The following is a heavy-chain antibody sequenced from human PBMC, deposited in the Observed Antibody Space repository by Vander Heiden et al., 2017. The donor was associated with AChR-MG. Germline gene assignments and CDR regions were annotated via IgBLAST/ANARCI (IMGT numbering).Heavy chain of an antibody. CDR2: ISAYNGNT. D-gene: IGHD3-10*01. Sequence: QVQLVQSGAEVKKPGASVKVSCKASGYTFTSYGISWVRQAPGQGLEWMGWISAYNGNTNYAQKLQGRVTMTTDTSTSTAYMELRSLRSDDTAVYYCARDMNPPVLLWFGELPNDAFDIWGQGTMVTVSS. V-gene: IGHV1-18*01. CDR1: GYTFTSYG. J-gene: IGHJ3*02. CDR3: ARDMNPPVLLWFGELPNDAFDI.